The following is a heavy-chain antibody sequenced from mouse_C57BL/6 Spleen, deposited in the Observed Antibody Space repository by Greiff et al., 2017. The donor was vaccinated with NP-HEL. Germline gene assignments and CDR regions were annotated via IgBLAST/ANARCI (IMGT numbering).Heavy chain of an antibody. CDR3: ARWYDYDDY. D-gene: IGHD2-4*01. CDR2: IYPGSGNT. CDR1: GYTFTDYY. Sequence: QVQLKESGAELVRPGASVKLSCKASGYTFTDYYINWVKQRPGQGLEWIARIYPGSGNTYYNEKFKGKATLTAEKSSSTAYMQLSSLTSEDSAVYFCARWYDYDDYWGQGTTLTVSS. J-gene: IGHJ2*01. V-gene: IGHV1-76*01.